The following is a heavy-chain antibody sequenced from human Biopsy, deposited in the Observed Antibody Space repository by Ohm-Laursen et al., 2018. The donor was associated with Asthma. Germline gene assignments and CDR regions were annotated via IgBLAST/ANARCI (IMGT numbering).Heavy chain of an antibody. CDR3: ARVRKDYYDSSGLSGGWFDP. Sequence: ASVKVSCKASGYTFTNYAIHWVRQAPGQRPEWMGWINAGNGNTKYSQKFQGRVAITRDTSATTAYMELSSLRSEDTAVYYCARVRKDYYDSSGLSGGWFDPWGQGTLVTVSS. D-gene: IGHD3-22*01. V-gene: IGHV1-3*01. J-gene: IGHJ5*02. CDR2: INAGNGNT. CDR1: GYTFTNYA.